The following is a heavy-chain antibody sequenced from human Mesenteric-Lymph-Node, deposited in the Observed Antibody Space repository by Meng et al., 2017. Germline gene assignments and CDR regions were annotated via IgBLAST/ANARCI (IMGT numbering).Heavy chain of an antibody. Sequence: ASVRVSCKASGYTFSAYGISWVRQAPGQGLEWMGWISGYNGNTNYAQNFQGRVTMTTDRSTTTVYLELRSLRSEDTAVYYCARGLLWFGELSYYFDYWGQGTLVTVSS. CDR2: ISGYNGNT. J-gene: IGHJ4*02. V-gene: IGHV1-18*01. CDR3: ARGLLWFGELSYYFDY. D-gene: IGHD3-10*01. CDR1: GYTFSAYG.